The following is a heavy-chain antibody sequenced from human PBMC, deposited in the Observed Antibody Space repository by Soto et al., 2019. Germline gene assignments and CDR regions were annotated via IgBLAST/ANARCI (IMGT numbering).Heavy chain of an antibody. CDR3: TTDRRITLAQFDY. CDR1: GFTVSDAW. CDR2: FKSETDGGTT. Sequence: NPGGSLRLSCAASGFTVSDAWMSWVRQAPGKGLEWVARFKSETDGGTTDYAAPVKDRFIISRDDSKNTLYLQMNGLKTEDTAVYYCTTDRRITLAQFDYWGQGTLVTVSS. D-gene: IGHD1-20*01. J-gene: IGHJ4*02. V-gene: IGHV3-15*01.